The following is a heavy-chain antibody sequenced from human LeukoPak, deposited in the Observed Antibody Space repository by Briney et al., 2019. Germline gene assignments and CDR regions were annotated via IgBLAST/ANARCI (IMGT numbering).Heavy chain of an antibody. J-gene: IGHJ3*02. D-gene: IGHD3-22*01. V-gene: IGHV3-73*01. CDR1: GFTFSGSA. CDR3: TRHGGRDYYDSSEDAFDI. Sequence: GGSLRLSCAASGFTFSGSAMHWVRQASGKGLEWVGRIRSKGHSYATAYAASVKGRFAISRDHSKNTAYLPMNSLTTEDTAVYYCTRHGGRDYYDSSEDAFDIWGQGTMVIVSS. CDR2: IRSKGHSYAT.